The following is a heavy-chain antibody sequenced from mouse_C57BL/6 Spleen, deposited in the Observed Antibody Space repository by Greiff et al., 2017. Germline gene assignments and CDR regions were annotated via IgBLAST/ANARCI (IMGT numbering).Heavy chain of an antibody. Sequence: EVQGVESGGDLVKPGGSLKLSCAASGFTFSSYGMSWVRQTPDKRLEWVATISSGGSYTYYPDSVKGRFTISRDNAKNTLYLQMSSLKSEDTAMYYCASHLLKDYFDYWGQGTTLTVSS. CDR2: ISSGGSYT. V-gene: IGHV5-6*01. CDR1: GFTFSSYG. CDR3: ASHLLKDYFDY. D-gene: IGHD2-14*01. J-gene: IGHJ2*01.